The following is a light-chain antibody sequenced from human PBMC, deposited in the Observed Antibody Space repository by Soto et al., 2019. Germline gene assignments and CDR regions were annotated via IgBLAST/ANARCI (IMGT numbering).Light chain of an antibody. CDR2: LNSDGSH. CDR1: SGHSSYA. CDR3: QTWGSGIHVL. Sequence: QSVLTQSPSASASLGASVKLTCTLSSGHSSYAIAWHQQQPEKGPRYLMKLNSDGSHSKGDGIPDRFSGSSSGAERYLTISSLQSEDEADYYCQTWGSGIHVLFGGGTKVTVL. V-gene: IGLV4-69*01. J-gene: IGLJ2*01.